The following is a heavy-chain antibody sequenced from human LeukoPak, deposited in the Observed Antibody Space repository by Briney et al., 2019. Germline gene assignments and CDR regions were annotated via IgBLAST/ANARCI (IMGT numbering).Heavy chain of an antibody. CDR2: IYYSGST. D-gene: IGHD4-23*01. V-gene: IGHV4-59*11. J-gene: IGHJ4*02. CDR1: GGSISSHY. Sequence: SETLSLTCTVSGGSISSHYWSWIRQPPGKGLEWIGYIYYSGSTNYNPSLKSRVTISVDTSKNQFSLKLSSVTAADTAVYYCARSLVGTPFDYWGQGTLVTVSS. CDR3: ARSLVGTPFDY.